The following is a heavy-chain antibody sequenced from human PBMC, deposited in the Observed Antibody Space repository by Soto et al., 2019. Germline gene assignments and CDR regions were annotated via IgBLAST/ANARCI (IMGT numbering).Heavy chain of an antibody. D-gene: IGHD3-3*01. CDR1: GFTFSPYG. CDR2: ISSGGDTI. Sequence: GGSLRLSCAVSGFTFSPYGMNWVRQAPGKGLEWISYISSGGDTIYYADSVRGRFTVSRDNTKNSLYLQMDSLRDEDTAVYYCARDRSTIYGVVTPIDYWGQGTLVTVSS. J-gene: IGHJ4*02. CDR3: ARDRSTIYGVVTPIDY. V-gene: IGHV3-48*02.